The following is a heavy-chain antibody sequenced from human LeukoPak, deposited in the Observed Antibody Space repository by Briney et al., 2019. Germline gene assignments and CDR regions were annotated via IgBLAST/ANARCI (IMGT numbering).Heavy chain of an antibody. Sequence: KPGGSLRLSCAASGFTFSPYPMNWVRQAPGKGLEWVSSISSSSDYITYADSLRGRFTISRDNARNSVYLQMNSLRAEDTAVYYCASPGVLCSGGSCFDYWGQGTLVTVSS. CDR2: ISSSSDYI. CDR1: GFTFSPYP. CDR3: ASPGVLCSGGSCFDY. D-gene: IGHD2-15*01. V-gene: IGHV3-21*01. J-gene: IGHJ4*02.